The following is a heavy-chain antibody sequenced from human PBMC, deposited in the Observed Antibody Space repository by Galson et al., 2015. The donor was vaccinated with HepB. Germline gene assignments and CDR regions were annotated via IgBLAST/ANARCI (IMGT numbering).Heavy chain of an antibody. CDR2: IKSKADRGTT. CDR1: GFTFNDAW. V-gene: IGHV3-15*01. J-gene: IGHJ6*03. CDR3: TTTKNYMDV. Sequence: LRLSCAASGFTFNDAWMSWVRQAPGKGLEWVGRIKSKADRGTTDYAAPVKVRFTISRDDSKNTLYLQMDSLKSEDTAVYYCTTTKNYMDVWGEGTTVTVSS.